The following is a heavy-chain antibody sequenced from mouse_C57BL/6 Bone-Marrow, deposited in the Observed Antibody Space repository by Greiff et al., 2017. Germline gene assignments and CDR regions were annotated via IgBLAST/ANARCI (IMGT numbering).Heavy chain of an antibody. J-gene: IGHJ2*01. D-gene: IGHD2-14*01. V-gene: IGHV3-6*01. Sequence: DVKLQESGPGLVKPSQSLSLTCSVTGYSITSGYYWNWIRQFPGNKLEWMGYISYDGSNNYNPSLKNRISITRDTSKNQFFLKLNSVTTEDTATYYCARGGYRVYFDYWGQGTTLTVSS. CDR1: GYSITSGYY. CDR2: ISYDGSN. CDR3: ARGGYRVYFDY.